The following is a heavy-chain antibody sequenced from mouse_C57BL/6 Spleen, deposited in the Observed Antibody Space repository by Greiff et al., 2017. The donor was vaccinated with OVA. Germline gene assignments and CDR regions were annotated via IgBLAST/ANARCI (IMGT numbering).Heavy chain of an antibody. CDR3: ATRFVTTVVFDY. V-gene: IGHV1-50*01. CDR1: GYTFTSYW. Sequence: QVQLQQPGAELVKPGASVKLSCKASGYTFTSYWMQWVKQRPGQGLEWIGKIDPSDSYTNYNQKFKGKATLTVDTSSSTAYMQLSSLTSEDSAVYYCATRFVTTVVFDYWGQGTTLTVSS. D-gene: IGHD1-1*01. J-gene: IGHJ2*01. CDR2: IDPSDSYT.